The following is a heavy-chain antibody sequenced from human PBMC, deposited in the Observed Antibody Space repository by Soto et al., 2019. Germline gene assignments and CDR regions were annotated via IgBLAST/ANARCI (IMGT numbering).Heavy chain of an antibody. D-gene: IGHD6-19*01. CDR3: ARTTLQWLVPPHFDY. V-gene: IGHV6-1*01. J-gene: IGHJ4*02. CDR1: RDSVSSNSAA. Sequence: SQTLSLTCAISRDSVSSNSAAWNWIRQSPSRGLEWLGRTYYRSKWYNDYAVSVKSRITINPDTSKNQFSLQLNSVTPEDTAVYYCARTTLQWLVPPHFDYWGQGTLVTVPQ. CDR2: TYYRSKWYN.